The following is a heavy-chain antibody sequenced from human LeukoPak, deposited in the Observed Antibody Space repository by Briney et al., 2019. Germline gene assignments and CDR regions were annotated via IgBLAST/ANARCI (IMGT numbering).Heavy chain of an antibody. CDR1: GFTSSSYN. J-gene: IGHJ3*02. CDR3: ASPRYDGAFDI. CDR2: IGTAGDT. V-gene: IGHV3-13*01. D-gene: IGHD5-12*01. Sequence: PGGSLRLSCAASGFTSSSYNMDSGPHAPGKGLELVSAIGTAGDTYYPGSVKGRFTISRENAKNSLYLQMNSLRAGDTAVYYCASPRYDGAFDIWGQGTMVTVSS.